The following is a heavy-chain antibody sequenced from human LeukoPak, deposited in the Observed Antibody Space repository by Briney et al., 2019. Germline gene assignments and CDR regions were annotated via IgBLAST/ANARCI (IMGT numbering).Heavy chain of an antibody. CDR2: INPNSSVT. J-gene: IGHJ4*02. CDR1: GYTFTGYY. CDR3: ARNDYNYLGS. V-gene: IGHV1-2*02. D-gene: IGHD5-24*01. Sequence: ASVKVSCKASGYTFTGYYMHWVRQAPGQGLEWMGWINPNSSVTNYAQNFQGRVTMTRDTSISTAYMELSRLRSDDTAVYYCARNDYNYLGSWGQGTLVTVSS.